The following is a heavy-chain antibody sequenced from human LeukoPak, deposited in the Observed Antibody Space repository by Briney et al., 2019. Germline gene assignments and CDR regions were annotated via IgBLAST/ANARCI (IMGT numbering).Heavy chain of an antibody. CDR3: ARVAKERVGGVYYFDY. CDR2: IGTAGDT. D-gene: IGHD1-1*01. J-gene: IGHJ4*02. Sequence: PGGSLRLSCAASGFTFSDYDMHWVRQATGKGLEWVSAIGTAGDTDYTGSVKGRFTISRENAKNSLYLQMNSLRAGDTAVYYCARVAKERVGGVYYFDYWGQGTLVTVSS. CDR1: GFTFSDYD. V-gene: IGHV3-13*01.